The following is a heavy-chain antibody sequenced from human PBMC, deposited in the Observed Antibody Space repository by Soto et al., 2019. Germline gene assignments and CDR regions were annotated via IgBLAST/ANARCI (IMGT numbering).Heavy chain of an antibody. CDR3: TVWGSGNDVGAA. J-gene: IGHJ4*02. CDR2: SKNKADSYTT. Sequence: EGQLVESGGGLVQPGGSLRLSCAASGFTFSDHYMDWVRQAPGKGLEWVGRSKNKADSYTTEYAASVKGRFTISRDGSKNSLFLQMNSLKPEDTAVYYCTVWGSGNDVGAAWGQGTLVTVSS. CDR1: GFTFSDHY. D-gene: IGHD3-10*01. V-gene: IGHV3-72*01.